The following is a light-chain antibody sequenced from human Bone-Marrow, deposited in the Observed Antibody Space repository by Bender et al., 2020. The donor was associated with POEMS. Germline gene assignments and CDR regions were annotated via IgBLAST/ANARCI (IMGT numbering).Light chain of an antibody. CDR2: DVS. V-gene: IGLV2-23*02. J-gene: IGLJ3*02. CDR3: CSYAGSSIWV. Sequence: QSALTQPASVSVSPGQSITISCTGTSSDVGGYHLVSWYQQHPGKAPNLMIYDVSDRPSGVSNRFSGSKSDNTASLTISGLQAEDEADFYCCSYAGSSIWVFGGGTKLTVL. CDR1: SSDVGGYHL.